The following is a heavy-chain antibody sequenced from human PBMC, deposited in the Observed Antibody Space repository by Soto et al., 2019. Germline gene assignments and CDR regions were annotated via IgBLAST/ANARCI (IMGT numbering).Heavy chain of an antibody. CDR2: INHSGST. J-gene: IGHJ5*02. V-gene: IGHV4-34*01. CDR3: ARGLRTIFGVVIIGGYFWFYP. Sequence: TSETLSLTFAVYGGSFSGYYWSWIRQPPGQGLEWIGEINHSGSTNYNPSRKSRVTISVDTSKNQFSLKLSSVTAADTAVYYCARGLRTIFGVVIIGGYFWFYPWGQGTLVTVSS. D-gene: IGHD3-3*01. CDR1: GGSFSGYY.